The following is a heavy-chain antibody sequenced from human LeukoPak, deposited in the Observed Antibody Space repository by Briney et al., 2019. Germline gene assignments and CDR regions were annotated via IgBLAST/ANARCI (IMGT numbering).Heavy chain of an antibody. CDR3: AKRTICGFDP. CDR2: ISGSGGST. Sequence: PGGTLRLSCAASGFTFSSYGMSWVRQAPGKGLEWVSAISGSGGSTYYADSVKGRFTISRDNSKNTLYLQMNSLRAEDTAVYYCAKRTICGFDPWGEGTLVTVSS. CDR1: GFTFSSYG. D-gene: IGHD3-9*01. J-gene: IGHJ5*02. V-gene: IGHV3-23*01.